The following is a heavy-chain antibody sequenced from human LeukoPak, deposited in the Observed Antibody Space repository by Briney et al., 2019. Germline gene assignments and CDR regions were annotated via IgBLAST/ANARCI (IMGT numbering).Heavy chain of an antibody. CDR3: ARAGKVVPALAFDI. CDR1: GYSISSGYY. CDR2: IYHSGST. D-gene: IGHD2-2*01. Sequence: PSETLSLTCTVSGYSISSGYYWGWIRQPPGKGLEWIGSIYHSGSTYYNPSLKSRVTISVDTSKNQFSLKLSSVTAADTAVYYCARAGKVVPALAFDIWGQGTMVTVSS. J-gene: IGHJ3*02. V-gene: IGHV4-38-2*02.